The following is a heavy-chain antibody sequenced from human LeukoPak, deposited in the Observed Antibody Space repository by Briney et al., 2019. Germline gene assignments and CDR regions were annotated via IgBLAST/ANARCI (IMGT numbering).Heavy chain of an antibody. CDR1: GYTFTSYD. Sequence: ASVKVSCKASGYTFTSYDINWVRQATGQGLEWMGWMNPNSGNTGYAQKFQGRVTMTRNTSISTAYMELSSLRSEDTAVYYCARGFPSPLIAAVGSYYYYYMDVWGKGTTVTISS. V-gene: IGHV1-8*01. J-gene: IGHJ6*03. D-gene: IGHD6-13*01. CDR2: MNPNSGNT. CDR3: ARGFPSPLIAAVGSYYYYYMDV.